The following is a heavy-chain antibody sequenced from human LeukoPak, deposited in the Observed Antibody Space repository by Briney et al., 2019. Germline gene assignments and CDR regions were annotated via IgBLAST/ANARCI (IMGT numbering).Heavy chain of an antibody. CDR1: GFTFSDYY. D-gene: IGHD5-18*01. CDR2: ISSSSSYT. CDR3: ARDPATAMGLYYFDY. J-gene: IGHJ4*02. V-gene: IGHV3-11*06. Sequence: GGSLRLSRAASGFTFSDYYMSWIRQAPGKGLEWVSYISSSSSYTNYADSVKGRFTISRDNAKNSLYLQMNSLRAEDTAVYYCARDPATAMGLYYFDYWGQGTLVTVSS.